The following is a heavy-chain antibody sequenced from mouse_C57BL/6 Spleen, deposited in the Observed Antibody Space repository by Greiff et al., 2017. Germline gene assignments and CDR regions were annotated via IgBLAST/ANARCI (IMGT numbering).Heavy chain of an antibody. D-gene: IGHD2-4*01. CDR1: GYAFSSSW. V-gene: IGHV1-82*01. CDR3: ATPYDYDWGLDY. CDR2: IYPGDGDT. J-gene: IGHJ4*01. Sequence: QVNVKQSGPELVKPGASVKISCKASGYAFSSSWMNWVKQRPGKGLEWIGRIYPGDGDTNYNGKFKGKDTLTADKSSSTAYMQLSSLTSEDSAVYFCATPYDYDWGLDYWGQGTSVTVSS.